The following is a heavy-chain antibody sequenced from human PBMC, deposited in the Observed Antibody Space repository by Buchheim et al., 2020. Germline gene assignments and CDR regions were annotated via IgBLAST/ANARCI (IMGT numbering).Heavy chain of an antibody. J-gene: IGHJ4*02. CDR1: GFTFSSYS. CDR2: ITSSSGTI. Sequence: EVQLVESGGGLAQPGGSLRLSCAASGFTFSSYSMNWVRQAPGKGLEWVSYITSSSGTIYYADSVEGRFTISRDNAKNSLYLQMNSLRAEDTAVYYCARNVISRANLDCWGQGTL. D-gene: IGHD2/OR15-2a*01. CDR3: ARNVISRANLDC. V-gene: IGHV3-48*01.